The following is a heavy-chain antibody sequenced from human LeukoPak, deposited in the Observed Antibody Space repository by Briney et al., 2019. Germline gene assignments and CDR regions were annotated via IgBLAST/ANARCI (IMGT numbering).Heavy chain of an antibody. J-gene: IGHJ4*02. D-gene: IGHD3-22*01. CDR3: AREVPYDTSRYFQPFDY. Sequence: ASVKVSCKASGYTFTGYYMHWVRQAPGQGLEWMGWISAYNGNTNYAQKLQGRVTMTTDTSTSTAYMNLRSLRSDDTAVYYCAREVPYDTSRYFQPFDYWGQGTLVTGSS. CDR2: ISAYNGNT. CDR1: GYTFTGYY. V-gene: IGHV1-18*04.